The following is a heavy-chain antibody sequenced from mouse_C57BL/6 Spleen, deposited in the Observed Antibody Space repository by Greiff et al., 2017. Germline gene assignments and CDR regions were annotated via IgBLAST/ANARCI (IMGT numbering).Heavy chain of an antibody. CDR1: GYTFTSYW. CDR2: INPSSGYT. CDR3: ARGGWDVGYYFGF. J-gene: IGHJ2*01. V-gene: IGHV1-7*01. D-gene: IGHD4-1*01. Sequence: VQLQQSGAELAKPGASVKLSCKASGYTFTSYWMHWVKQRPGQGLEWIGYINPSSGYTKYNQKFKDKATLTSDKSSSTAYMQLSSLTYEDLSVYYCARGGWDVGYYFGFWGPGNTLTGSS.